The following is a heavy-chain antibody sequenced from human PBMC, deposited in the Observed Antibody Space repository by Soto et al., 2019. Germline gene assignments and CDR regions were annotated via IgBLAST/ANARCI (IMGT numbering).Heavy chain of an antibody. CDR3: ARGWELPAATFDY. D-gene: IGHD2-2*01. J-gene: IGHJ4*02. V-gene: IGHV1-8*01. CDR1: GYTFTTYD. CDR2: MNPHSGNT. Sequence: ASVKVSCKASGYTFTTYDINWVRQATGQGLEWMGWMNPHSGNTGYAQRLQGRVSMTTNTSTTTAYMELTSLRSEDTAVYFCARGWELPAATFDYWGQGTPVTVSS.